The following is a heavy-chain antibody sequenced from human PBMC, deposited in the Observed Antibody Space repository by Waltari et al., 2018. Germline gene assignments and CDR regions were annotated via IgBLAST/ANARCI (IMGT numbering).Heavy chain of an antibody. V-gene: IGHV1-69*04. CDR2: IIPILGIA. CDR1: GGTFSSYA. D-gene: IGHD3-3*01. Sequence: QVQLVQSGAEVKKPGSSVKVSCKASGGTFSSYAISWVRQAPGQGLEWMGGIIPILGIANYAQKFQGRVTITADKSTSTAYMELSSLRSEDTAVYYCAGDLGDGDFWIGDYWGQGTLVTVSS. J-gene: IGHJ4*02. CDR3: AGDLGDGDFWIGDY.